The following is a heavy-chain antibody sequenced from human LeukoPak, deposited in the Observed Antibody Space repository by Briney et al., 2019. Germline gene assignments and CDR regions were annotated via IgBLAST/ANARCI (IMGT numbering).Heavy chain of an antibody. CDR3: ARKRRDGYNFFDF. CDR1: GFSISSGYY. D-gene: IGHD5-24*01. V-gene: IGHV4-38-2*01. CDR2: IYYSGST. Sequence: PSETLSLTCAVSGFSISSGYYWGWIRQPPGKGLEWIGSIYYSGSTYYNPSLKSRVTISVDTSKNQFSLKLSSVTAADTALYYCARKRRDGYNFFDFWGQGTLVTVSP. J-gene: IGHJ4*02.